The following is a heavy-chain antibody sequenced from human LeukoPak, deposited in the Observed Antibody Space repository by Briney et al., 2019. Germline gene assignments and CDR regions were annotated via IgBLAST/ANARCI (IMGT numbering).Heavy chain of an antibody. CDR2: IYSGGST. D-gene: IGHD6-19*01. Sequence: GGSLRLSSAASGFTVSSNYMSWVRQAPGKGLEWVSVIYSGGSTYYADSVKGRFTISRDNSKNTLYLQMNSLRAEDTAVYYCATSSGWEQDYFDYWGQGTLVTVSS. J-gene: IGHJ4*02. V-gene: IGHV3-53*01. CDR3: ATSSGWEQDYFDY. CDR1: GFTVSSNY.